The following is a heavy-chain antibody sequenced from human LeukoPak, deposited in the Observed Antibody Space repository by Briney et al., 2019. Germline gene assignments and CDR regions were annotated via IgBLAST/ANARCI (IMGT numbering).Heavy chain of an antibody. D-gene: IGHD6-19*01. V-gene: IGHV7-4-1*02. Sequence: ASVKVSCKASGYTFTSYAMNWVRQAPGQGLEWMGWINTNTGNPTYAQGFTGRFVFSLDTSVSTAYLQISSLKAEDTAVYYCARDWVGSGWPRHFDYWGQGTLVTVSS. CDR3: ARDWVGSGWPRHFDY. CDR2: INTNTGNP. J-gene: IGHJ4*02. CDR1: GYTFTSYA.